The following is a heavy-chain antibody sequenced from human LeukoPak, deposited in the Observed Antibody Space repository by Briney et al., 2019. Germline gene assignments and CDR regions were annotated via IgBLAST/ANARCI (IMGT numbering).Heavy chain of an antibody. D-gene: IGHD3-9*01. CDR1: GGSISSSSYY. CDR2: IYYSGST. CDR3: ARAKAILTGYYGHRFDP. J-gene: IGHJ5*02. V-gene: IGHV4-39*07. Sequence: SETLSLTCTVSGGSISSSSYYWGWIRQPPGKGLEWIGSIYYSGSTYYNPSLKSRVTISVDTSKNQFSLKLSSVTAADTAVYYCARAKAILTGYYGHRFDPWGQGTLVTVSS.